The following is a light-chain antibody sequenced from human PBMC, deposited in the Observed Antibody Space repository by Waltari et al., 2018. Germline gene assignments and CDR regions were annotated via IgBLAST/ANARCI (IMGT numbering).Light chain of an antibody. CDR1: QSISEY. CDR3: QQYNTYSGT. CDR2: KAS. V-gene: IGKV1-5*03. J-gene: IGKJ1*01. Sequence: DIQMTQSPSTLSASVGDRVNITCRASQSISEYLAWYQQKPGKAPKLLIYKASSLESGVSSRFSGSGSGTEFTLTISSLQPDDFATYYCQQYNTYSGTFGRGTTVDVK.